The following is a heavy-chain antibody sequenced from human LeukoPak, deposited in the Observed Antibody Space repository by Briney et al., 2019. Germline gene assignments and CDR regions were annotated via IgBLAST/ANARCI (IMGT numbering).Heavy chain of an antibody. CDR2: ISGSGGST. Sequence: GGSLRLSCAASGFTFSNYAMSWVRQAPGKGLECVSPISGSGGSTYYAVSVRSRFTVSRDNSKNTLFLQMDSLRAEDTAVYYCAKSPTGSSWPSIDYWGQGTLVTVSS. V-gene: IGHV3-23*01. J-gene: IGHJ4*02. CDR3: AKSPTGSSWPSIDY. D-gene: IGHD6-13*01. CDR1: GFTFSNYA.